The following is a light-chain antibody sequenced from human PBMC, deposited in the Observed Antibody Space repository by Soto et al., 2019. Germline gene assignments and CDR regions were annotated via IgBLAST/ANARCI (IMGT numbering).Light chain of an antibody. CDR3: QQYNSYWWT. V-gene: IGKV1-5*01. CDR2: DAS. Sequence: DIQLTQSPSFLSASVGDRVTITCRASQGISSYLAWYQQKPGKAPKLLIYDASSLESGVPSRFSGSGSGTEFTLTISSLQPDDVATYYCQQYNSYWWTLGQGTKVDIK. J-gene: IGKJ1*01. CDR1: QGISSY.